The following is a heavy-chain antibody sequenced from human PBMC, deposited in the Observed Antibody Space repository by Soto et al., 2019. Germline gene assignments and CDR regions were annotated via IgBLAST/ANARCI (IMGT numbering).Heavy chain of an antibody. CDR2: ISSDGSST. J-gene: IGHJ4*02. CDR1: GFTFSRYA. V-gene: IGHV3-64*04. CDR3: ARTVAGYFDY. D-gene: IGHD6-19*01. Sequence: GYLRLSFSVFGFTFSRYAMHWVRQAPCKGLQYVSSISSDGSSTSYADSVKGRFTISRDNAKKTLYLQMNSLRAEDTAVYYCARTVAGYFDYWGQRTLVTVTS.